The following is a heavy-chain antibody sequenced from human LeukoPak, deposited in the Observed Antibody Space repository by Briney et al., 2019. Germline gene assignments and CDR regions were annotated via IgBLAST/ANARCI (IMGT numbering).Heavy chain of an antibody. Sequence: GASVKVSCKASGYTFTGYYMHWVRQAPGQGLEWMGWINPNSGGTNYAQKFQGRVTMTRDTSISTAYMELSRLRSDDTAVYYCARDHRGYSYGYSYVGYYYGMDVWGQGTTVTVSS. CDR2: INPNSGGT. J-gene: IGHJ6*02. D-gene: IGHD5-18*01. CDR3: ARDHRGYSYGYSYVGYYYGMDV. V-gene: IGHV1-2*02. CDR1: GYTFTGYY.